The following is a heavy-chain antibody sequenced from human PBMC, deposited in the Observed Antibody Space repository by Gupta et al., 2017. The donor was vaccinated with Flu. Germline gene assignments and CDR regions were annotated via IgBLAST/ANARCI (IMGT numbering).Heavy chain of an antibody. CDR3: VKDWVATPWGIVDY. V-gene: IGHV3-64D*06. CDR2: ISGNGSHT. J-gene: IGHJ4*02. CDR1: GFTFSTAA. Sequence: EVQLVESGGGLVQPGGTLRLPCSAYGFTFSTAAIHWVRQAPGTGLEYVSSISGNGSHTYYGDSVKGRFTSSRDNSKNALHLQMSSLRAEDTAVYYCVKDWVATPWGIVDYWGQGILVTVSS. D-gene: IGHD2-15*01.